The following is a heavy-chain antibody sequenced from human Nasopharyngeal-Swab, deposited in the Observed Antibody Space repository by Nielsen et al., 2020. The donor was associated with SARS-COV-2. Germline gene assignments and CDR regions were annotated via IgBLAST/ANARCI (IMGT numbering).Heavy chain of an antibody. D-gene: IGHD4-17*01. J-gene: IGHJ5*02. Sequence: ASVKVSCKASGDTFTGYYMHCVRQAPGQGLEWMGRINPNSGGTNYAQKFQGRVTMTRDTSISTAYMELSRLRSDDTAVYYCARAGPTVTYNWFDPWGQGTLVTVSS. V-gene: IGHV1-2*06. CDR2: INPNSGGT. CDR3: ARAGPTVTYNWFDP. CDR1: GDTFTGYY.